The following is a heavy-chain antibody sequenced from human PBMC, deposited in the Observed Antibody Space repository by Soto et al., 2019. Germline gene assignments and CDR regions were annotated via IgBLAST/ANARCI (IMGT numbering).Heavy chain of an antibody. V-gene: IGHV1-3*01. Sequence: ASVKVSCKASGYTFTSYAMHWVRQAPGQRLEWMGWFNAGNGNTKYSQKFQGRVTITRDTSASTAYMELSSLRSEDTAVYYCASVSGYDLNHYYYYGMDVWGQGTTVTVSS. D-gene: IGHD5-12*01. CDR1: GYTFTSYA. CDR2: FNAGNGNT. CDR3: ASVSGYDLNHYYYYGMDV. J-gene: IGHJ6*02.